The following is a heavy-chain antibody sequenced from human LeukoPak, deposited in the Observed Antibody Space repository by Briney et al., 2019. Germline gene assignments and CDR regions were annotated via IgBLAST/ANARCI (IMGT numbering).Heavy chain of an antibody. D-gene: IGHD1-1*01. V-gene: IGHV4-59*01. J-gene: IGHJ6*02. CDR1: DGSIGTFC. CDR2: IYYSGIA. Sequence: PSETLSLTCTVSDGSIGTFCWSWIRQPPGNGLEWIGCIYYSGIANYNPSLKSRVTISVDTSKNQFSLKLNSVTAADTAVYYCARDAGTYGLDVWGQGTTVTVSS. CDR3: ARDAGTYGLDV.